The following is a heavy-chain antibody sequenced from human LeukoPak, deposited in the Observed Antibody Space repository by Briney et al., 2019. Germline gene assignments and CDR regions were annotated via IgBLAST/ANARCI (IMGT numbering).Heavy chain of an antibody. CDR3: ARRSRDGYNDFDY. V-gene: IGHV5-51*01. J-gene: IGHJ4*02. D-gene: IGHD5-24*01. CDR1: GDNSNNYW. CDR2: IYPGDSDT. Sequence: GESLKISCKAFGDNSNNYWIGWVRQMPGKGLEWMGIIYPGDSDTRYSPSFQGQVTISADKSISTAYLQWSSLKASDTAMYYCARRSRDGYNDFDYWGQGTLVTVSS.